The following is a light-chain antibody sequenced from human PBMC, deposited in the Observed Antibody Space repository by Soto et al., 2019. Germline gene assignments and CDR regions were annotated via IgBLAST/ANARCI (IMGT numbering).Light chain of an antibody. CDR3: DSYTSSRAYV. V-gene: IGLV2-14*01. CDR1: SSDVGGYNY. J-gene: IGLJ1*01. CDR2: EVS. Sequence: QSALTQSRSVSGSPGQSVTISCTGTSSDVGGYNYVSWYQQQSGKAPKLIIHEVSNRPSGVSNRFSGSKSGNTASLTISGLQAEDEADYYCDSYTSSRAYVFGIGTKVTVL.